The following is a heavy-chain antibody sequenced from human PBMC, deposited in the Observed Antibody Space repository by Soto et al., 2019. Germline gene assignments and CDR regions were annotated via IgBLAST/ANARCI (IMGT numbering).Heavy chain of an antibody. CDR1: DGSISSGAYY. CDR3: ARRFVGGTYPNGFDP. V-gene: IGHV4-30-4*01. D-gene: IGHD6-19*01. Sequence: QVQLRESGPGLVKPSQTLSLTCTVSDGSISSGAYYWSWIRQPPGKGPEWIGYIYFSGDTYYNPSLKGRLSISRDTSKNQFFLRLSSVTAADTAVYYCARRFVGGTYPNGFDPWGQGTLVTVSS. J-gene: IGHJ5*02. CDR2: IYFSGDT.